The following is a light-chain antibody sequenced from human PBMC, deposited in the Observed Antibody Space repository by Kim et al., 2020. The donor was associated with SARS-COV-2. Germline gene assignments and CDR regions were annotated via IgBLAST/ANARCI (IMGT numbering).Light chain of an antibody. CDR1: QSLLHRNGYNY. CDR3: MQALQTPLT. Sequence: PASISCRSRQSLLHRNGYNYLDWYLQKPGQSPQVLIYLGSIRASGVPDRFSGSGSGTDFTLKISRVEAEDVGVYYCMQALQTPLTFGGGTKVDIK. CDR2: LGS. V-gene: IGKV2-28*01. J-gene: IGKJ4*01.